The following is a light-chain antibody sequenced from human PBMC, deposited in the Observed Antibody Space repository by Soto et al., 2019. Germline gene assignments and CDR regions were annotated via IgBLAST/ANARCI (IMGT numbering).Light chain of an antibody. J-gene: IGKJ5*01. CDR1: QSVGSN. CDR2: GSS. Sequence: TQSPAALPVSPGERATLSCRASQSVGSNLAWFQQKPGQAPRLLIYGSSTRATGVPARFSGSGSGADFTLTISNLQSEDFAVYYCQQYTNWPPITFGQGTLLEI. V-gene: IGKV3-15*01. CDR3: QQYTNWPPIT.